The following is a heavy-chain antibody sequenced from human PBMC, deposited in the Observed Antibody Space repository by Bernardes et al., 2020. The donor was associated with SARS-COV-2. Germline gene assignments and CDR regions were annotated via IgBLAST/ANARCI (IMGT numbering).Heavy chain of an antibody. V-gene: IGHV1-69*04. J-gene: IGHJ3*02. CDR1: GDIFSTYA. CDR3: ARSYYDLSGYYGDAFDI. D-gene: IGHD3-22*01. Sequence: SVKVSCKASGDIFSTYAVSWVRQAPGQGLEWMGRIIPKYDIANYAQEFRGRATITADKSTSTAYMELTSLSSEDTAVYYCARSYYDLSGYYGDAFDIWGQGTMVTVFS. CDR2: IIPKYDIA.